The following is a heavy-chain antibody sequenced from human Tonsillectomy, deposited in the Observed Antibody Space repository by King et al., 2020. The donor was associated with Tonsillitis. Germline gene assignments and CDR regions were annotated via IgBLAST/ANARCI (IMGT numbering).Heavy chain of an antibody. V-gene: IGHV4-34*01. Sequence: VQLQQWGAGLLKPSETLSLTCAVYGGSFSGYYWSWIRQPPGKGLEWIGEINHSGSTNYNPSLKSRVTISVDTSKNQSYLKLSSVTAADTAVYYCARGRWRFDYWGQGTLVTVSS. CDR2: INHSGST. J-gene: IGHJ4*02. CDR1: GGSFSGYY. D-gene: IGHD2-15*01. CDR3: ARGRWRFDY.